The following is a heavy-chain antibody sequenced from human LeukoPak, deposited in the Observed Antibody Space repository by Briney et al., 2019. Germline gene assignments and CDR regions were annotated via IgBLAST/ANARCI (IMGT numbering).Heavy chain of an antibody. CDR2: INSDGGGA. V-gene: IGHV3-74*01. CDR3: AREPRGSPAYYFDY. J-gene: IGHJ4*02. CDR1: GITFGNNW. Sequence: PGGSLRLSCAASGITFGNNWMHWVRQGPGKGLVWISRINSDGGGAIYADSVKGRFTISRDNSKNTLYLQMNSLRAEDTAVYYCAREPRGSPAYYFDYWGQGTLVTVSS.